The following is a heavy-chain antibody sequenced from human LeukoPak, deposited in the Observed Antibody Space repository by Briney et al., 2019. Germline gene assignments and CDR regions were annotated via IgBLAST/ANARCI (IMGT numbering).Heavy chain of an antibody. V-gene: IGHV1-69*01. J-gene: IGHJ4*02. CDR1: GGTFSSYA. CDR3: ARGAYYDSSGYYPFDY. D-gene: IGHD3-22*01. Sequence: SVKVSCKASGGTFSSYAISWVRQAPGQGIEWMGGIIPIFVTANYAQKFQGRVTITADESTSTAYMELSSLRSEDTAVYYCARGAYYDSSGYYPFDYWGQGTLVTVSS. CDR2: IIPIFVTA.